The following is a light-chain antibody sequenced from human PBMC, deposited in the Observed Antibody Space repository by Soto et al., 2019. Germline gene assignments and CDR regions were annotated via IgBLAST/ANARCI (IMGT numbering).Light chain of an antibody. CDR2: AAP. J-gene: IGKJ1*01. CDR3: LLDFRYFWA. CDR1: QGISSY. Sequence: IQLTQSPSSLSASVGDRVTITCRASQGISSYLAWYQQKPGKAPKLLIYAAPTLQSGVPSRFSGSGSGTDFTLTISSLQPEDFATYYCLLDFRYFWAFGQGTKVDIK. V-gene: IGKV1-9*01.